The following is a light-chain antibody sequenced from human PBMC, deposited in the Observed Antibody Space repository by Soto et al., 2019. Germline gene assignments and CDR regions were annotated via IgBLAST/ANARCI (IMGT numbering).Light chain of an antibody. V-gene: IGKV3-20*01. CDR2: GAS. Sequence: EIVLTQSPGTLSLSPGERATLSCRASQSVSSSFLAWYQQKPGQAPRLLIYGASSRATGIPDRFSGSGSGTDFTLTISTLEPEDFAVYYCQQYDSSPWAFGQGPKVDI. CDR1: QSVSSSF. CDR3: QQYDSSPWA. J-gene: IGKJ1*01.